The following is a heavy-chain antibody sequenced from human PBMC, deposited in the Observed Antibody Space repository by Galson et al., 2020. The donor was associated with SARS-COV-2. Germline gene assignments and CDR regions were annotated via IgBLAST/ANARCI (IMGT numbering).Heavy chain of an antibody. J-gene: IGHJ4*02. Sequence: GGSLRLSCAASGFTFSDYYMTWIRQAPGKGLEWVSYISSRGTTIYYADPVKGRFTISRDNARNSLYLQMNSLRAEVTAVYYCARYCSGGDCLLGSFEYWGQGTLVTVSS. CDR3: ARYCSGGDCLLGSFEY. CDR2: ISSRGTTI. V-gene: IGHV3-11*01. D-gene: IGHD2-15*01. CDR1: GFTFSDYY.